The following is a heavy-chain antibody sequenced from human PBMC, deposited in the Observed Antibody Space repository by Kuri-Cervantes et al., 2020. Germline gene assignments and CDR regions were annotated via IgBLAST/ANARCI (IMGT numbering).Heavy chain of an antibody. V-gene: IGHV3-73*01. CDR3: ASSVISISVAGTSDY. Sequence: GGSLRLSCAASGFTFSSYSMNWVRQAPGKGLEWVGRIRNKANNYATTYAASVKGRFTISRDDSKSTAYLQMSSLKTEDTAVYYCASSVISISVAGTSDYWGQGTLVTVSS. CDR2: IRNKANNYAT. J-gene: IGHJ4*02. CDR1: GFTFSSYS. D-gene: IGHD6-19*01.